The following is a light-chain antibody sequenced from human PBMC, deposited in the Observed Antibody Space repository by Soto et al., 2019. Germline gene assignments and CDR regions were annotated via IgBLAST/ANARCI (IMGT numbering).Light chain of an antibody. CDR3: SSYTSSSRWV. J-gene: IGLJ3*02. CDR2: EVS. V-gene: IGLV2-14*01. Sequence: QSALTQRASVSGSPGQSITISCTGTSSDVGGYNYVSWYQQHPGKAPKLMIYEVSNRPSGVSNRFSGSKSGNTASLTISGLQAEDEADYYCSSYTSSSRWVFGAGTKLTVL. CDR1: SSDVGGYNY.